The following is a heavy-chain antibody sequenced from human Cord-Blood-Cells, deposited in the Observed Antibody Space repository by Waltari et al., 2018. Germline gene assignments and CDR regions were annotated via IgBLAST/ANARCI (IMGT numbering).Heavy chain of an antibody. J-gene: IGHJ3*02. CDR1: GYSFTSSW. Sequence: EVQLVQSGAEVKKPGESLKISCKGSGYSFTSSWIGWVRQMPGKGRGWMGIIYPGDSDTRYSPSFQGQVTISADKSISTAYLQWSSLKASDTAMYYCARHSKVLGGAFDIWGQGTMVTVSS. CDR2: IYPGDSDT. D-gene: IGHD2-15*01. V-gene: IGHV5-51*01. CDR3: ARHSKVLGGAFDI.